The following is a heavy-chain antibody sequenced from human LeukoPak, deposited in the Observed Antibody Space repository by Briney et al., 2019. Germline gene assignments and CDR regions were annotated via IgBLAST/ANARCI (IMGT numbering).Heavy chain of an antibody. CDR3: AREGGYNSQNDY. V-gene: IGHV1-69*05. Sequence: SVKVSCKASGGTFSSYAISWVRQAPRQGLEWMGRIIPIFGTANYAQKFQGRVTITTDESTSTAYMELSSLRPEDTAVYYCAREGGYNSQNDYWGQGTLVTVSS. CDR1: GGTFSSYA. J-gene: IGHJ4*02. CDR2: IIPIFGTA. D-gene: IGHD5-24*01.